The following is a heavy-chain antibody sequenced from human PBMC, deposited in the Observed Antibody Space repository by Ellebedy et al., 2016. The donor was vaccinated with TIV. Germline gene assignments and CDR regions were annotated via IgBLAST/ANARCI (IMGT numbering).Heavy chain of an antibody. CDR1: GFTVSSDY. CDR2: ISSGGST. D-gene: IGHD2-15*01. Sequence: GGSLRLSCAASGFTVSSDYMTWVRQAPGKGLEWVSVISSGGSTHFADSVKGRFTISGENSKNMLYLQMNSLRVEDTAVYYCARDRDCSGGSCPNKGMDVWGQGTTVTVSS. CDR3: ARDRDCSGGSCPNKGMDV. V-gene: IGHV3-53*01. J-gene: IGHJ6*02.